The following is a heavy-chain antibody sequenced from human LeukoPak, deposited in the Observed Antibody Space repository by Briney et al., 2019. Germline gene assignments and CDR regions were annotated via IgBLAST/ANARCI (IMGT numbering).Heavy chain of an antibody. CDR2: INAGNGNT. D-gene: IGHD2-21*01. Sequence: ASVKVSCKASGYTFTSYAMHWVRQAPGQRLEWMGWINAGNGNTKYSQKFQGRVTITRDTSTSTVYMELSSLSSEDTAVYYCARGGEGHIVVVNWGQGTLVTVSS. V-gene: IGHV1-3*01. J-gene: IGHJ4*02. CDR3: ARGGEGHIVVVN. CDR1: GYTFTSYA.